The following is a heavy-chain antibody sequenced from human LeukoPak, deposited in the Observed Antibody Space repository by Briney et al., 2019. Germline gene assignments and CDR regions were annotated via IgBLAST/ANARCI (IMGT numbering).Heavy chain of an antibody. CDR3: ARLSYGSGSHYNFYFDF. J-gene: IGHJ4*02. CDR1: GGSISSYY. CDR2: ISYSGST. V-gene: IGHV4-59*08. D-gene: IGHD3-10*01. Sequence: SETLSLTCTVSGGSISSYYWSWIRQPPGKGLEWIGYISYSGSTNYNPSLKSRVTISVDTSKNQFSLNLSSVTAADTAVYYCARLSYGSGSHYNFYFDFWGQGTLVTVSA.